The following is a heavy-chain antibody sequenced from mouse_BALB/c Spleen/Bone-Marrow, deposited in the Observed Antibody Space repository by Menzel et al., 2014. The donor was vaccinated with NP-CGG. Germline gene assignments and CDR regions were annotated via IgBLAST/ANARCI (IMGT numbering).Heavy chain of an antibody. V-gene: IGHV4-1*02. J-gene: IGHJ3*01. CDR2: INPDSSMI. CDR1: GFDFSRYW. D-gene: IGHD4-1*01. Sequence: DVQLQESGGGLVQPGGSLKLSCAASGFDFSRYWMSWVRQAPGKGLEWIGEINPDSSMINYTPSLKDKFIISRDNAKNTLYLQMSKVRSEDTALYYCARNWDVGFAYWGQGTLVTVSA. CDR3: ARNWDVGFAY.